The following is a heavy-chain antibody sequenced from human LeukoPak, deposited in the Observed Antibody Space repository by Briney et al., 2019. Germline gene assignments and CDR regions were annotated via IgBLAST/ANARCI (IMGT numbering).Heavy chain of an antibody. CDR3: ARGYCSGGSCYDY. V-gene: IGHV3-30-3*01. CDR1: GFTFSSYA. D-gene: IGHD2-15*01. Sequence: GGSLRLSCAASGFTFSSYAMHWVSQAPGKGLERVALISYDGSNKYYADSVKGRFTISRDNSKNTLYLQMNSLRAEDTAVYYCARGYCSGGSCYDYWGQGTLVTVSS. CDR2: ISYDGSNK. J-gene: IGHJ4*02.